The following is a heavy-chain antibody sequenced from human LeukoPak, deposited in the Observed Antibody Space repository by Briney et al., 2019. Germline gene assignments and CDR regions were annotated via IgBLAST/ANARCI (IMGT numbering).Heavy chain of an antibody. V-gene: IGHV3-21*01. Sequence: GGSLRLSCAASGFTLSSYVMSWVRQAPGKGLEWVSSISSSSSYIYYADSVKGRFTISRDNAKNSLYLQMNSLRAEDTAVYYCARDSIHIRFDYWGQGTLVTVSS. CDR3: ARDSIHIRFDY. J-gene: IGHJ4*02. CDR2: ISSSSSYI. CDR1: GFTLSSYV.